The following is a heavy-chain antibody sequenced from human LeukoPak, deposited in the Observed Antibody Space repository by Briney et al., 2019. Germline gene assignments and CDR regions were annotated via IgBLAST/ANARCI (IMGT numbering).Heavy chain of an antibody. CDR3: ARDLPNIVGVTRDAFDI. V-gene: IGHV1-69*13. Sequence: ASVKVSCKASGGTFSKYTISWVRQRPGQGLEWMGGITPLFGTANYAQKFQGRVTITADESASTAYMELSSLRSEDTAVYYCARDLPNIVGVTRDAFDIWGQGTMVTVSS. CDR1: GGTFSKYT. CDR2: ITPLFGTA. J-gene: IGHJ3*02. D-gene: IGHD1-26*01.